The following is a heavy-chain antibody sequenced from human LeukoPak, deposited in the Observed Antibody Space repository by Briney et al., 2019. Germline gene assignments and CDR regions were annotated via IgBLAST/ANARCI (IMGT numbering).Heavy chain of an antibody. CDR3: ARTRGGSGSYHIDY. D-gene: IGHD1-26*01. CDR1: GGTFSSYA. Sequence: SVKVSCKASGGTFSSYAISWVRQAPGQGLEWMGRITPILGIANYAQKFQGRVTITADKSTSTAYMELSSLRSEDTAVYYCARTRGGSGSYHIDYWGQGTLVTVSS. V-gene: IGHV1-69*04. CDR2: ITPILGIA. J-gene: IGHJ4*02.